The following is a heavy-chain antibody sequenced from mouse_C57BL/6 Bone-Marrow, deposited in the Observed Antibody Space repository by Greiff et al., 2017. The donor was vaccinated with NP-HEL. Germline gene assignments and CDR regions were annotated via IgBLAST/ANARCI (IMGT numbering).Heavy chain of an antibody. D-gene: IGHD2-3*01. V-gene: IGHV14-4*01. CDR1: GFNIKDDY. CDR2: IDSENGDT. Sequence: EVQLQQSGAELVRPGASVKLSCTASGFNIKDDYMHWVKQRPEQGLEWIGWIDSENGDTEYASKFQGKATITADTSSNTAYLQLSSLTSEDTAVYYCTTEDGYYVAWFAYWGQGTLVTVSA. CDR3: TTEDGYYVAWFAY. J-gene: IGHJ3*01.